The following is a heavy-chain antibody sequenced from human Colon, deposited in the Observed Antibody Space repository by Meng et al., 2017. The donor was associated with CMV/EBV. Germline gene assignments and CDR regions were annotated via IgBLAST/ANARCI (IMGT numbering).Heavy chain of an antibody. CDR2: VYIGGTI. J-gene: IGHJ4*02. D-gene: IGHD3-22*01. V-gene: IGHV4-4*02. CDR3: ASLKDYDGRGYYYFES. CDR1: GGSIPNRNL. Sequence: QGQLQQSGPSLVEPSGTLSLTYPVSGGSIPNRNLGSWVTLPPGKGLEWIGEVYIGGTIHHHPSLQSRVTISLDKAKDHLSLKLASVTAADTAVYYCASLKDYDGRGYYYFESWGQGTLVTVSS.